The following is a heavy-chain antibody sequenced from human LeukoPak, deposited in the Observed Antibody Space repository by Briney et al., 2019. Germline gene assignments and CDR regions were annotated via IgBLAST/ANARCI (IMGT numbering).Heavy chain of an antibody. CDR1: GFTFSNYW. CDR3: ARDGMQGSSSFNYYMDV. Sequence: PGGSLRLSCAASGFTFSNYWMHWVRQAPGKGLVWVSRIRSDGSSTNYADSVKGRFTISRDNAKNTLYLPMDSLRVEDTAVYYCARDGMQGSSSFNYYMDVWGKGTTVTVSS. J-gene: IGHJ6*03. V-gene: IGHV3-74*01. CDR2: IRSDGSST. D-gene: IGHD6-6*01.